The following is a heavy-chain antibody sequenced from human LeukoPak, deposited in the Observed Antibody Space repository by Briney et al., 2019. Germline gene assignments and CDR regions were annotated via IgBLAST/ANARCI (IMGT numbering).Heavy chain of an antibody. D-gene: IGHD3-3*01. CDR1: GFTFDDYA. V-gene: IGHV3-9*01. CDR2: ISWNSGSI. J-gene: IGHJ4*02. Sequence: GGSLRLSCAASGFTFDDYAMHWVRQAPGKGLEWVSGISWNSGSIGYADSVKGRFTISRDNAKNSLYLQMNSLRAEDTAVYYCARDREGYDFWSGYKYWGQGTLVTVSS. CDR3: ARDREGYDFWSGYKY.